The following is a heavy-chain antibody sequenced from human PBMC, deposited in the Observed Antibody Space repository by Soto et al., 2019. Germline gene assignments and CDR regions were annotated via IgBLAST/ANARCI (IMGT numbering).Heavy chain of an antibody. CDR3: ARGVYCSSTSCYWGMDV. CDR1: GGSLSGYY. J-gene: IGHJ6*02. V-gene: IGHV4-34*01. CDR2: INHSGST. D-gene: IGHD2-2*01. Sequence: QVQLQQWGAGLLKPSETLSLTCAVYGGSLSGYYWSWIRQPPGKGLEWIGEINHSGSTNYNPSLKSRVTISVDTSKNPFSLKLSSMTAADTAVYYCARGVYCSSTSCYWGMDVWGQGTTVTVSS.